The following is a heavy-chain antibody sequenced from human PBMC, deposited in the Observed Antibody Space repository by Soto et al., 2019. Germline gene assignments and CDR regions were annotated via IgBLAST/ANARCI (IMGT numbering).Heavy chain of an antibody. D-gene: IGHD3-16*02. CDR2: INHSGST. CDR1: GGSFSGYY. J-gene: IGHJ5*02. Sequence: QVQLQQWGAGLLKPSETLSLTCAVYGGSFSGYYWSWIRQPPGKGLEWIGEINHSGSTNYNPSLKSRVTISVDTSKNQFSLKLSSVTAADTAVYYGARLDDYIWGSYRPLRRFDPWGQGTLVTVSS. CDR3: ARLDDYIWGSYRPLRRFDP. V-gene: IGHV4-34*01.